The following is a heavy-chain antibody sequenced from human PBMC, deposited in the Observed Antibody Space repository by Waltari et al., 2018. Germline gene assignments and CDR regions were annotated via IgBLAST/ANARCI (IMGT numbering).Heavy chain of an antibody. Sequence: EVQLLESGGGLGQPGGSLRLSCAASGITFSSYVMRWVRLAPGKWLEWVSTISGRGGTYYADSVRGRFTISRDKSKNTLSLQMNSLRAEDTAVYYCAIGQGYYFDYWGQGTLVTVSS. V-gene: IGHV3-23*01. J-gene: IGHJ4*02. CDR2: ISGRGGT. CDR3: AIGQGYYFDY. CDR1: GITFSSYV.